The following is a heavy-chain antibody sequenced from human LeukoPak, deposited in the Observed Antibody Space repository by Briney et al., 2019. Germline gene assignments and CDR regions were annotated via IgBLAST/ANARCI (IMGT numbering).Heavy chain of an antibody. Sequence: GGSLRLSCAASGFTFSSYEMNWVRQAPGKGLEWVSYISISGSTIYYADSVKGRFTISRDNDKNSLYLQINSLRAEDTAVYYCARLPKYDMLTANWFDPRGQGTMVTVSS. J-gene: IGHJ5*02. CDR2: ISISGSTI. CDR3: ARLPKYDMLTANWFDP. D-gene: IGHD3-9*01. CDR1: GFTFSSYE. V-gene: IGHV3-48*03.